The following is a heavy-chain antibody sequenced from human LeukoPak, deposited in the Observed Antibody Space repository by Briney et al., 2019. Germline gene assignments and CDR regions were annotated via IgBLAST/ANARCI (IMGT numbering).Heavy chain of an antibody. J-gene: IGHJ5*01. Sequence: GASVKVSSKATSRISWVRQAPGQGLEWMGWIGTYGGDTYYAQKFQGRITVTTDTSTSTVYMELRTLRSDDTAVYYCARDLWNFYDDSGYNRDFDSWGQGTLVTVSS. V-gene: IGHV1-18*01. CDR1: TSR. CDR3: ARDLWNFYDDSGYNRDFDS. D-gene: IGHD3-22*01. CDR2: IGTYGGDT.